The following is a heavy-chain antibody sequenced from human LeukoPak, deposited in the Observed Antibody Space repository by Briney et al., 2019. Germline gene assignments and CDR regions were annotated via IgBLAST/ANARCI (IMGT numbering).Heavy chain of an antibody. J-gene: IGHJ4*02. D-gene: IGHD3-22*01. V-gene: IGHV5-51*01. CDR2: IYPDDSDT. CDR1: GYRFTSYW. Sequence: GESLKISCKGSGYRFTSYWIGWVRQMPGKGLEWMGIIYPDDSDTRYSPSFQGQVTISADRSITTAYLQWRSLKASDTAMHYCSRLDSSGYYASEYWGQGTLVTVSS. CDR3: SRLDSSGYYASEY.